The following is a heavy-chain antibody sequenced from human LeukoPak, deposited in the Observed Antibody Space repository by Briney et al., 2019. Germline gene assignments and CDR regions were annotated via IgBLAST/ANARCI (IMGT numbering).Heavy chain of an antibody. CDR3: ARSNSGSYHLDY. J-gene: IGHJ4*02. Sequence: GGSLRLSCAASGFTFSSYDMHWVRQATGKGLEWVSAIGTAGDTYYPGSVKGRFTISGENAKNSLYLQMNSLRAGDTAVYYCARSNSGSYHLDYWGQGTLVTVSS. V-gene: IGHV3-13*01. D-gene: IGHD1-26*01. CDR1: GFTFSSYD. CDR2: IGTAGDT.